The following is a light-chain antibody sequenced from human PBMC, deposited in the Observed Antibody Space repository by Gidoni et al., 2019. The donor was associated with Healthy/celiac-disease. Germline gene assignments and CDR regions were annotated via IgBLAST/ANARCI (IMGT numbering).Light chain of an antibody. V-gene: IGKV1-33*01. CDR1: QDISNY. J-gene: IGKJ1*01. CDR3: QQYDNLPSWT. CDR2: DAS. Sequence: DIQMTQSPSSLSASVGDRVTITCQASQDISNYLNWYQQKPGTAPKLLIYDASNLETGVPSRFSGSGSGTDFTFTISSLQPEDIATYYCQQYDNLPSWTFGQGTKVEIK.